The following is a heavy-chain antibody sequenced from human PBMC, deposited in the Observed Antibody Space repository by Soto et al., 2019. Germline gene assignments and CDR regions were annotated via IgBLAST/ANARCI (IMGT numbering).Heavy chain of an antibody. Sequence: QVQLVQSGAEVKKPGSSVKVSCTASGGTFSSYAISWVRQAPGQGLEWMGGISPISDTTNYAQKFQGRVTITADESTSTAYMALSSLRSEDTAVYYCARSQGSSTSLEIYYYYYCGIDVWGQGTTVTVSS. CDR2: ISPISDTT. V-gene: IGHV1-69*01. D-gene: IGHD2-2*01. CDR1: GGTFSSYA. J-gene: IGHJ6*02. CDR3: ARSQGSSTSLEIYYYYYCGIDV.